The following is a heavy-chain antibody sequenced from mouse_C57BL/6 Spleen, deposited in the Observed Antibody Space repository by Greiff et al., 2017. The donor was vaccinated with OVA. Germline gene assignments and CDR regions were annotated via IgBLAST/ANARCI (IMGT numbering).Heavy chain of an antibody. D-gene: IGHD1-1*01. J-gene: IGHJ4*01. CDR2: IHPNSGST. CDR1: GYTFTSYW. CDR3: ARGKAHATVAMDY. Sequence: QVQLQQPGAELVKPGASVKLSCKASGYTFTSYWMHWVKQRPGQGLEWIGMIHPNSGSTNYNEKFKSKATLTVDKSSSTAYMQLSSLTSEDSAVYYCARGKAHATVAMDYWGQGTSVTVSS. V-gene: IGHV1-64*01.